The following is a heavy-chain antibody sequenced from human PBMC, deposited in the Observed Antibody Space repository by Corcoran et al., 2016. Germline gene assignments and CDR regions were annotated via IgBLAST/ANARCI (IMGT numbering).Heavy chain of an antibody. J-gene: IGHJ6*02. Sequence: EVQLVESGGGLVKPGGSLRLSCAASGFTFSNAWMNWVRQAPGKGLEWVGRIKSKTDGGTTDYAAPVKGRFTISRDDSKNTLYLQMNSLKTEDTAVYYCTTETRTAIVVVTRAHYYYYGMDVWGQGTTVTVSS. CDR1: GFTFSNAW. CDR2: IKSKTDGGTT. CDR3: TTETRTAIVVVTRAHYYYYGMDV. V-gene: IGHV3-15*07. D-gene: IGHD2-21*02.